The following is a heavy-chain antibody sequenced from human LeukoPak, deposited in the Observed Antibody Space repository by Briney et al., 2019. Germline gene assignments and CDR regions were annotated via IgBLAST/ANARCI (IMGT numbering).Heavy chain of an antibody. CDR1: GGSISSYY. J-gene: IGHJ6*02. Sequence: SETLSLTCTVSGGSISSYYWSLIRQPPGKGLEWIGYSYYSGSTNYNPSLKSRVTISVDTSKNQFSLKLSSVTAADTAVYYCARGSYGGNYYYYGMDVWGQGTTVTVSS. CDR2: SYYSGST. CDR3: ARGSYGGNYYYYGMDV. V-gene: IGHV4-59*01. D-gene: IGHD4-23*01.